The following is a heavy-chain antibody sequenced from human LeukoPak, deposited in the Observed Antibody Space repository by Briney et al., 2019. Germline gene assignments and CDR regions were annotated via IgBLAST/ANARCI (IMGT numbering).Heavy chain of an antibody. CDR2: ISAYNGNT. V-gene: IGHV1-18*01. CDR3: ARAGDIVVVPAVGSPFDY. CDR1: GYTFASYG. D-gene: IGHD2-2*01. J-gene: IGHJ4*02. Sequence: GASVKVSCKASGYTFASYGISWVRQAPGQGLEWMGWISAYNGNTNYAQKLQGRVTMTTDTSTSTAYMELRSLRSDDTAVYYCARAGDIVVVPAVGSPFDYWGQGTLVTVSS.